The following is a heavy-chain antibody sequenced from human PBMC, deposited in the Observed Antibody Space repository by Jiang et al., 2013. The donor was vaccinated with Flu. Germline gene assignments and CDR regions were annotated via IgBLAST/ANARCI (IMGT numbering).Heavy chain of an antibody. CDR1: GGSISSSSYY. Sequence: PGLVKPSETLSLTCTVSGGSISSSSYYWGWIRQPPGKGLEWIGNIYHNGRTYYNPSLKSRVSISVDMSKNQFSLKLSSVTAADTAVYYCARDRNGDYDLDYWGQGTLVTVSS. D-gene: IGHD4-17*01. J-gene: IGHJ4*02. V-gene: IGHV4-39*07. CDR2: IYHNGRT. CDR3: ARDRNGDYDLDY.